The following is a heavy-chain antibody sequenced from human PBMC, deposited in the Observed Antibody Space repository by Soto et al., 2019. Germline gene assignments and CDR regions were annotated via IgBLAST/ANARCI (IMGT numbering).Heavy chain of an antibody. CDR1: GYIFTSYV. Sequence: ASVKLSCKASGYIFTSYVIHWVRQAPGQRLEWMGWINAGNGNTEYSQKFQGRVTITRDTSATTAYMDLSSLRSEDTAVYYCAREGYCNSPNCYAFWSYWGQ. V-gene: IGHV1-3*01. D-gene: IGHD2-2*01. CDR3: AREGYCNSPNCYAFWSY. CDR2: INAGNGNT. J-gene: IGHJ4*01.